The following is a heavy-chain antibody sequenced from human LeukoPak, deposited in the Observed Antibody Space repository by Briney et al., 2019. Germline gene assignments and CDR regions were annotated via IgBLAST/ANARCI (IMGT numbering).Heavy chain of an antibody. D-gene: IGHD6-19*01. CDR3: ARSDREYSSGWYPTFFDY. CDR2: ISSSGSTI. CDR1: GFTFSSYE. J-gene: IGHJ4*02. Sequence: GGSLRLSCAASGFTFSSYEMNWVRQAPGKGLEWVSYISSSGSTIYYADSVKGRFTISRDNAKNSLYLQMNSLRAEDTAVYYCARSDREYSSGWYPTFFDYWGQGTLVTVSP. V-gene: IGHV3-48*03.